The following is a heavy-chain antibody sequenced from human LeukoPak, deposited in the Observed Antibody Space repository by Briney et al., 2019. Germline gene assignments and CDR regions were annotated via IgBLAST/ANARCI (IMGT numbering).Heavy chain of an antibody. CDR2: ISAYNGNT. V-gene: IGHV1-18*01. Sequence: RASVKVSCTASGYTFTSCGISWVRQAPGQGLEWMGWISAYNGNTNSAQKLQGRVTMTTDTSPSTAYMELRSLRSDDTAVYYCARGGGSSGWYEFNYFDYWGQGTLVTVSS. D-gene: IGHD6-19*01. J-gene: IGHJ4*02. CDR3: ARGGGSSGWYEFNYFDY. CDR1: GYTFTSCG.